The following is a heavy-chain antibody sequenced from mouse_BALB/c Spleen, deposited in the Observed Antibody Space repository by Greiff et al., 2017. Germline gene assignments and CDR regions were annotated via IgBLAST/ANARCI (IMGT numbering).Heavy chain of an antibody. CDR1: GYAFTNYL. CDR3: ARDYYGSSYGY. Sequence: QVQLQQSGAELVRPGTSVKVSCKASGYAFTNYLIEWVKQRPGQGLEWIGVINPGSGGTNYNEKFKGKATLTADKSSSTAYMQLSSLTSDDSAVYFCARDYYGSSYGYWGEGTTLTVSS. V-gene: IGHV1-54*01. D-gene: IGHD1-1*01. CDR2: INPGSGGT. J-gene: IGHJ2*01.